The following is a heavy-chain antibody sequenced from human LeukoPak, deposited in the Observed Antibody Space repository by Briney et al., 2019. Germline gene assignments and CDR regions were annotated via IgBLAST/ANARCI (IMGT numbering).Heavy chain of an antibody. D-gene: IGHD3-16*01. CDR3: VRDYVWGTYDPDY. V-gene: IGHV3-7*01. Sequence: GGPLRLPCTASIHIYHHYYMTWVRQSPEKTLQRLGNINHDGRGIYYLDSVTARFTISRDNAKNSLYLQMNSLRAEDTAVYYCVRDYVWGTYDPDYWGQGTLVTVSS. CDR2: INHDGRGI. J-gene: IGHJ4*02. CDR1: IHIYHHYY.